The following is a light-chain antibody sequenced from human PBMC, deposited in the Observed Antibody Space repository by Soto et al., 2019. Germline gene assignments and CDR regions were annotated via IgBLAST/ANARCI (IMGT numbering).Light chain of an antibody. CDR2: GAS. CDR3: QQYGSSPPT. CDR1: QSVSSSY. Sequence: EIVLTQSPGTLFLSPGERATLSFRASQSVSSSYLAWYQQKPGQAPRLLIYGASSRATGIPDRFSGSGSGTDITLTISRLEPEDFAVYYCQQYGSSPPTFGPGTKVDIK. J-gene: IGKJ3*01. V-gene: IGKV3-20*01.